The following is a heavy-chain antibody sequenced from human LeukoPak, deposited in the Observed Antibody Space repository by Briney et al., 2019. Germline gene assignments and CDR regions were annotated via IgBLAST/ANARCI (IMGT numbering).Heavy chain of an antibody. CDR3: TTGRYYLEY. J-gene: IGHJ4*02. CDR2: TYYRSKWYN. D-gene: IGHD1-14*01. CDR1: GDSVSSNSAT. Sequence: SQTLSLTCAISGDSVSSNSATWIWIRQSPSRGLEWLGRTYYRSKWYNDYAVSMKSRISINPDTSKNQFSLQLNSVTPEDTAVYYCTTGRYYLEYWGQGALVTVS. V-gene: IGHV6-1*01.